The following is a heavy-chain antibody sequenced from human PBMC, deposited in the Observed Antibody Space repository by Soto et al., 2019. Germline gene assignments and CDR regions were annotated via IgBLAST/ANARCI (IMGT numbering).Heavy chain of an antibody. J-gene: IGHJ6*02. Sequence: SVKVSCKASGGTFSSYTINWVRQAPGQGLEWMGRIIPIFGTANYAQKFQGRVTITADESTSTAYMELSSLRSEDTAVYYCASREAAAGIYYYYYGMDVWGQGTTVTVSS. CDR1: GGTFSSYT. CDR2: IIPIFGTA. V-gene: IGHV1-69*13. D-gene: IGHD6-13*01. CDR3: ASREAAAGIYYYYYGMDV.